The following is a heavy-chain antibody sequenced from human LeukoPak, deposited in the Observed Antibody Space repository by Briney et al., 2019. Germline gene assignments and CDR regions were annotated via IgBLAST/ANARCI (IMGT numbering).Heavy chain of an antibody. V-gene: IGHV4-59*08. CDR2: IYYSGST. CDR3: ARVGRYPCYGMDV. CDR1: GGSISSYY. J-gene: IGHJ6*02. Sequence: SETLSLTCTVSGGSISSYYWSWIRQPPGKGLEWIGYIYYSGSTNYNPSLKSRVTISVDTSKNQFSLKLSSVTAADTAVYYCARVGRYPCYGMDVWGQGTTVTVSS. D-gene: IGHD3/OR15-3a*01.